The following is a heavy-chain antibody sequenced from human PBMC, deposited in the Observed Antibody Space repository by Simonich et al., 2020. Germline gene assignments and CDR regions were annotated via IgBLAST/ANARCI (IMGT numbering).Heavy chain of an antibody. CDR1: GYTFTSYG. Sequence: QVQLVQSGAEVKKPGASVKVSCKASGYTFTSYGISWVRQAPGQGLEWMGWIRAYNGNTNYAQKLQGRVTMTTDPSTSTAYMELRSLRSDDTAVYYCARASRGTWWYYYFDYWGQGTLVTVSS. D-gene: IGHD2-15*01. V-gene: IGHV1-18*01. J-gene: IGHJ4*02. CDR3: ARASRGTWWYYYFDY. CDR2: IRAYNGNT.